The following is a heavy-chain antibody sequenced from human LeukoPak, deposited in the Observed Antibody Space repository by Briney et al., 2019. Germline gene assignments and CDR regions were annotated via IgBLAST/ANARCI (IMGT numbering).Heavy chain of an antibody. J-gene: IGHJ4*02. Sequence: GGSLRLSCAAPGFTFSDYYMSWIRQASGKGLEWVSYISSSSSYTNYADSVKGRFTISRDNAKNSLYLQMNSLRAEDTAVYYCARDLLRYGSGSYYGYWGQGTLVTV. D-gene: IGHD3-10*01. CDR3: ARDLLRYGSGSYYGY. CDR2: ISSSSSYT. V-gene: IGHV3-11*05. CDR1: GFTFSDYY.